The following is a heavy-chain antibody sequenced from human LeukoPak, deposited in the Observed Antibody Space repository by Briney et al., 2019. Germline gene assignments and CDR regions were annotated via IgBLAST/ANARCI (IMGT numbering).Heavy chain of an antibody. J-gene: IGHJ4*02. Sequence: ASVKVSCKASGYTFTGYYMHWVRQAPGQGLEWMGWINPNSGGTNYAQKFQGWVTMTRDTSISTAYMELSRLRSDDAAVYYCAREWQTTVTTSDYWGQGTLVTVSS. D-gene: IGHD4-17*01. CDR1: GYTFTGYY. CDR3: AREWQTTVTTSDY. V-gene: IGHV1-2*04. CDR2: INPNSGGT.